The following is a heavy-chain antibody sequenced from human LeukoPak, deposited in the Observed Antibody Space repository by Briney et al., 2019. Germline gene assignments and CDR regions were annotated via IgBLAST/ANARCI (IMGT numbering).Heavy chain of an antibody. Sequence: SETLSLTCTVSGASISRYVWNWIRQPPGKGLEWIGYISSGGSTNYNPSLKSRVTISIDTSKNQFSLKLTSATAADTAVYYCARGDDYKSTLFDYWGQGTLVTVSS. CDR2: ISSGGST. D-gene: IGHD5-12*01. V-gene: IGHV4-59*01. CDR1: GASISRYV. CDR3: ARGDDYKSTLFDY. J-gene: IGHJ4*02.